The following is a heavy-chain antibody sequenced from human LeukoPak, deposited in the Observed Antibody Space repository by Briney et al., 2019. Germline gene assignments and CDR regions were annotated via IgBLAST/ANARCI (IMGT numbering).Heavy chain of an antibody. J-gene: IGHJ3*02. CDR1: GGSISSSNW. CDR3: AGAHCGGDCYSGRAFDI. Sequence: PSETLSLTCAVSGGSISSSNWWSWVRQPPGKGLEWIGEIYHSGSTNYNPSLKSRVTISVDKSKNQFSLKPNSVTAADTAVYYCAGAHCGGDCYSGRAFDIWGQGTMVTVSS. D-gene: IGHD2-21*02. V-gene: IGHV4-4*02. CDR2: IYHSGST.